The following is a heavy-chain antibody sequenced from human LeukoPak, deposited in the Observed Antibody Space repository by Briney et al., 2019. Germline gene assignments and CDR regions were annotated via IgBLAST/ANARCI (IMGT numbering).Heavy chain of an antibody. J-gene: IGHJ4*02. CDR1: GFTFSSYS. V-gene: IGHV3-21*01. Sequence: PGGSLRLSCAASGFTFSSYSMNRVRQAPGKGLEWVSSISGSSSYIYYADSVKGRFTISRDNAKNSLYLQMNSLRAEDTAVYYCARDRGFDYGDYEIDYWGQRTLVTVSS. CDR2: ISGSSSYI. D-gene: IGHD4-17*01. CDR3: ARDRGFDYGDYEIDY.